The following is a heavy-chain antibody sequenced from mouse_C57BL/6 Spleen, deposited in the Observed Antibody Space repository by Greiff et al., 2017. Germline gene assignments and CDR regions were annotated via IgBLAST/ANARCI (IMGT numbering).Heavy chain of an antibody. CDR2: IYPGSGST. D-gene: IGHD1-1*01. J-gene: IGHJ2*01. CDR1: GYTFTSYW. Sequence: QVQLQQSGAELVKPGASVKMSCKASGYTFTSYWITWVKQRPGQGLEWIGDIYPGSGSTNYNEKFKSKATLTVDTSSSTAYMQLSSLTSEDSAVYYCAREAKFITTVVATDYWGQGTTLTVSS. CDR3: AREAKFITTVVATDY. V-gene: IGHV1-55*01.